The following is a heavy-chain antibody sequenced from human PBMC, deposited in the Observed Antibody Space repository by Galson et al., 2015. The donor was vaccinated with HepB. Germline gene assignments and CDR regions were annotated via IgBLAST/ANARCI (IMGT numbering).Heavy chain of an antibody. CDR2: ISAYDGNT. CDR3: ARGALVAVVGATQNNWFDP. D-gene: IGHD2-15*01. V-gene: IGHV1-18*01. Sequence: SVKVSCKASGYTFSSYSITWVRQAPGQGLEWMGWISAYDGNTEYAQNLQGRLTMTTDTSRTTAYMELRSLRSDDTAVYYCARGALVAVVGATQNNWFDPWGQGTLVTVS. CDR1: GYTFSSYS. J-gene: IGHJ5*02.